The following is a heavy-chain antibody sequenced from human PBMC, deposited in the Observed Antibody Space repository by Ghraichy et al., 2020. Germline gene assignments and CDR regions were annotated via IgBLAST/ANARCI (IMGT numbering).Heavy chain of an antibody. J-gene: IGHJ6*03. Sequence: GGSLRLSCAASGFTFSSYWMSWVRQAPGKGLEWVANIKQDGSEKYYVDSVKGRFTISRDNAKNSLYLQMNSLRAEDTAVYYCARDSSRYYYYYMDVWGKGTTVTVSS. V-gene: IGHV3-7*03. D-gene: IGHD6-19*01. CDR3: ARDSSRYYYYYMDV. CDR2: IKQDGSEK. CDR1: GFTFSSYW.